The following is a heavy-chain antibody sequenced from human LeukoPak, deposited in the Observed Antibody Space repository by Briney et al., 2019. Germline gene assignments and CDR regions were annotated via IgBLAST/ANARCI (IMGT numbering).Heavy chain of an antibody. J-gene: IGHJ6*03. CDR3: ARLEYSSNYYMDV. CDR1: GGSISSYY. CDR2: IYTSGST. Sequence: SETLSLTCTVSGGSISSYYWSWIRQPAGKGLEWVGRIYTSGSTNYNPSLKSRVTMSVDTSKNQFSLKLSSVTAADTAVYYCARLEYSSNYYMDVWGKGTTVTVSS. D-gene: IGHD6-6*01. V-gene: IGHV4-4*07.